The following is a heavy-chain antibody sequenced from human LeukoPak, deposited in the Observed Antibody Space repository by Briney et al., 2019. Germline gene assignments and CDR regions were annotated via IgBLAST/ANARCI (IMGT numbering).Heavy chain of an antibody. J-gene: IGHJ4*02. Sequence: ASVKVSCKASGGTFSSYAISWVRQAPGQGLEWMGGIIPIFGTANYAQKFQGRVTITTDESTSTAYMELRSLRSEDTAVYYCARVHDSSGYYPYYFDYWGQGTLVTVSS. D-gene: IGHD3-22*01. CDR3: ARVHDSSGYYPYYFDY. CDR1: GGTFSSYA. CDR2: IIPIFGTA. V-gene: IGHV1-69*05.